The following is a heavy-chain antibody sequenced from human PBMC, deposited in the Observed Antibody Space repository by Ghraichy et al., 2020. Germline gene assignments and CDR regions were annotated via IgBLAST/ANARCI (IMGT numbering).Heavy chain of an antibody. D-gene: IGHD5-18*01. J-gene: IGHJ3*02. CDR1: GYTFTSYG. CDR2: ISAYNGNT. V-gene: IGHV1-18*01. CDR3: ARDQGEYSYGGAAFDI. Sequence: ASVKVSCKASGYTFTSYGISWVRQAPGQGLEWMGWISAYNGNTNYAQKLQGRVTMTTDTSTSTAYMELRSLRSDDTAVYYCARDQGEYSYGGAAFDIWGQGTMVTVSS.